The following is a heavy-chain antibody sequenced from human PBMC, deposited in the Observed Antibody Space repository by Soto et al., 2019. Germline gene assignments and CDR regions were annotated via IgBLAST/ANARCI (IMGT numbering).Heavy chain of an antibody. CDR1: GGSISSSTSY. CDR2: INYSGST. CDR3: ARPVNYYYYYMDV. V-gene: IGHV4-39*01. J-gene: IGHJ6*03. Sequence: QLQLQESGPGLVKPSETLSLTCTVSGGSISSSTSYWGWIRQPPGKGLEWIGSINYSGSTYYSPSLKSRVTISADTSKNAFSLKLSSVTAADTAVYYCARPVNYYYYYMDVWGKGTMVTVSS.